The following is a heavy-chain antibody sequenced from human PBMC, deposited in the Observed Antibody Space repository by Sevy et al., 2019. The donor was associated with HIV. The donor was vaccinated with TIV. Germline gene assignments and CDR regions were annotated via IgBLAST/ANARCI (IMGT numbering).Heavy chain of an antibody. D-gene: IGHD3-22*01. CDR3: ARDLSYDSSGYYPDY. V-gene: IGHV1-2*02. CDR1: GCTFTGYY. J-gene: IGHJ4*02. Sequence: ASVKVSCKASGCTFTGYYMHWVRQAPGQGLEWMGWINPNSGGTNYAQKFQGRVTMTRDTSISTAYMELSRLRSDDTAVYYCARDLSYDSSGYYPDYWGQGTLVTVSS. CDR2: INPNSGGT.